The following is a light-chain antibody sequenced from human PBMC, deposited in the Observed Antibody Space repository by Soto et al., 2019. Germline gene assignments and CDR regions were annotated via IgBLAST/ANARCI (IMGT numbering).Light chain of an antibody. CDR2: AAS. Sequence: DIQLTQSPSFLSASVGDRVTITFRASQGISSYLAWYQQKQGKAPKILIYAASTLQSGVPSRFRGSGSGTECTLTISRLQPEDFETYYCQQLNSYPRTFGPGTKVDIK. CDR3: QQLNSYPRT. V-gene: IGKV1-9*01. CDR1: QGISSY. J-gene: IGKJ3*01.